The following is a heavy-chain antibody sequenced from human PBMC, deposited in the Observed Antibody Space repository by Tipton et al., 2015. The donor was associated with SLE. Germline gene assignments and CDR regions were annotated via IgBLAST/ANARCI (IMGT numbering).Heavy chain of an antibody. Sequence: LSLTCAASGFTFSSYWMHWVRQAPGKGLVWVSHINSDGSNKYYADSVKGRFTISRDNSKNTLYLQMNSLRAEDTAVYYCAGVLITAFDCWCQGPLVTVSS. J-gene: IGHJ4*02. V-gene: IGHV3-74*01. D-gene: IGHD3-16*01. CDR2: INSDGSNK. CDR1: GFTFSSYW. CDR3: AGVLITAFDC.